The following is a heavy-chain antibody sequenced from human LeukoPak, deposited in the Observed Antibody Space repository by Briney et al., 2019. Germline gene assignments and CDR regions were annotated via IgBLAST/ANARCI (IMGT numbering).Heavy chain of an antibody. V-gene: IGHV1-2*02. Sequence: ASVKVSCKASGYTFTGYYMHWVRQAPGQGREWMGWINPNSGGTNYAQKFQGRVTMTRDTSISTAYMELSRLRSDDTAVYYCARADYGGNSELDYWGQGTLVTVSS. D-gene: IGHD4-23*01. CDR3: ARADYGGNSELDY. CDR2: INPNSGGT. J-gene: IGHJ4*02. CDR1: GYTFTGYY.